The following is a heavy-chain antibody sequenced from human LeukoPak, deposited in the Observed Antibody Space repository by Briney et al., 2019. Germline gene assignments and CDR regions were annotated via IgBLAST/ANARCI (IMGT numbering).Heavy chain of an antibody. J-gene: IGHJ4*02. CDR1: GFTFSSYG. V-gene: IGHV3-23*01. CDR3: AKVKIWSPTECADY. D-gene: IGHD3-16*01. Sequence: PGGSLRLSCAASGFTFSSYGMSWVRQAPGEGLEWVSAISGSGGNTYYADSVKGRFTISRDNSKNTLYLQMNSLRVEDTAVYYCAKVKIWSPTECADYWGQGTLVTVSS. CDR2: ISGSGGNT.